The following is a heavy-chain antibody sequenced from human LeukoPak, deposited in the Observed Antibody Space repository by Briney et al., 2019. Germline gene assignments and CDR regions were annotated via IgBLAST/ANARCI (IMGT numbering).Heavy chain of an antibody. CDR1: GYSFTSYW. V-gene: IGHV5-51*01. D-gene: IGHD3-22*01. Sequence: GESLNISCTGSGYSFTSYWIGWVRQMPGKGLEWMGIIYPGDSDTRYSPSFQGQVTISADKSISTAYLQWSSLKASDTAMYYCATYYDSSGYYYDAFDIWGQGTMVTVSS. J-gene: IGHJ3*02. CDR2: IYPGDSDT. CDR3: ATYYDSSGYYYDAFDI.